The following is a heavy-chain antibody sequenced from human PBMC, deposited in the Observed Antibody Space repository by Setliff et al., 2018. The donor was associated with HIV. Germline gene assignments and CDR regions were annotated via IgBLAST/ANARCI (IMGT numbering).Heavy chain of an antibody. J-gene: IGHJ6*02. D-gene: IGHD2-2*01. Sequence: GASVKVSCKTSGGTFSSYGVSWVRQAPGQRLEWMGGIIPIFGTASHAQKFQGRVTITTDESTSTACMELSSLRFEDTAMYYCASAYCSSTGCYVRWGNGMDVWGQGTTVTVSS. CDR1: GGTFSSYG. V-gene: IGHV1-69*05. CDR2: IIPIFGTA. CDR3: ASAYCSSTGCYVRWGNGMDV.